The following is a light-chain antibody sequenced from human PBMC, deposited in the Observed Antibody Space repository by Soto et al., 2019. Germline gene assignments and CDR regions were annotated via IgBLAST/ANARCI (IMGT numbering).Light chain of an antibody. CDR1: QDVTTG. CDR3: QQYMSYSEA. CDR2: DAS. J-gene: IGKJ1*01. Sequence: DFRLTQSPYTLSASVSDRITITCRASQDVTTGLAWYQQKPGKAPKLLIYDASSLEAGVPSRFSGSGSGTEFTLTISSLQPDDFATYYCQQYMSYSEAVGQGGKVEIK. V-gene: IGKV1-5*01.